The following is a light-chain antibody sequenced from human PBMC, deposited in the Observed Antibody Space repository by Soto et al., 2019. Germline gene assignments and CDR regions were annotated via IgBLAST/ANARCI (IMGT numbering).Light chain of an antibody. Sequence: QSALTQPASVSGSLGQSITISCTGTSSDIGAYNYVSWYQHHPGKAPKLMIYDVSNRPSGVSNRFSGSKSGNTASLTISGLQAEDEADYYCSSYTSSSTEFGGGTKVTVL. CDR3: SSYTSSSTE. CDR2: DVS. J-gene: IGLJ2*01. V-gene: IGLV2-14*03. CDR1: SSDIGAYNY.